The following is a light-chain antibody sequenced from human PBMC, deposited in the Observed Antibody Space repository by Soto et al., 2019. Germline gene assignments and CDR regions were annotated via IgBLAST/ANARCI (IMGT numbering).Light chain of an antibody. CDR3: QQYGSSPIT. CDR2: GAS. Sequence: EIVLTQSPGTLSLSPGERATLSCRASQIVRSNLAWYQQKPGQAPRLVIYGASSRATGIPDRFSGSGSGTDFTLTISRLEPEDFAVYYCQQYGSSPITFGQGTRLEIK. V-gene: IGKV3-20*01. J-gene: IGKJ5*01. CDR1: QIVRSN.